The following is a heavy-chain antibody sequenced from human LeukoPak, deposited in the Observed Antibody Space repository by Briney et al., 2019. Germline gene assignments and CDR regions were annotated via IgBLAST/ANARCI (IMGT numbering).Heavy chain of an antibody. Sequence: ASVTVSCKASGYTFTGYYMHWVRQAPGQGLEGMGWINPNSGGTTYAQKFQGRVTMTRDTSISTAYMELSRLRSDDTAVYYCARDPLITMVRGVTTEYYFDYWGQGTLVTVSS. CDR2: INPNSGGT. D-gene: IGHD3-10*01. CDR3: ARDPLITMVRGVTTEYYFDY. V-gene: IGHV1-2*02. J-gene: IGHJ4*02. CDR1: GYTFTGYY.